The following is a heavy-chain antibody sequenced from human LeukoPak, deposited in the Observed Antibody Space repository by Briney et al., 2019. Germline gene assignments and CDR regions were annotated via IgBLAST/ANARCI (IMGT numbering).Heavy chain of an antibody. CDR1: GFTVSSNY. J-gene: IGHJ6*03. CDR3: ASGSGSYRTPYYYMDV. CDR2: IYSGGST. V-gene: IGHV3-53*01. D-gene: IGHD3-10*01. Sequence: GGSLRLSCVASGFTVSSNYMSWVRQAPGKGLEWVAVIYSGGSTYYADSVKGRFTISRDNSKNTLYLQMNSLRAEDTAVYYCASGSGSYRTPYYYMDVWGTGTTVTVSS.